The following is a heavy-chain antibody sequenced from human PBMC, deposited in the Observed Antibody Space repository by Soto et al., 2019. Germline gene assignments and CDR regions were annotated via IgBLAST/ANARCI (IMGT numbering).Heavy chain of an antibody. CDR2: ISWNSGSI. D-gene: IGHD6-19*01. CDR1: GFTFDDYG. CDR3: AKSDNTGWYNFDS. J-gene: IGHJ4*02. V-gene: IGHV3-9*01. Sequence: PGGSLRLSCAASGFTFDDYGMHWVRQGPGKGLEWVSGISWNSGSIGYAEFVKGRFTISRDNAKKSLYLQMNSLRAEDTALYFCAKSDNTGWYNFDSWGQGILVAVSS.